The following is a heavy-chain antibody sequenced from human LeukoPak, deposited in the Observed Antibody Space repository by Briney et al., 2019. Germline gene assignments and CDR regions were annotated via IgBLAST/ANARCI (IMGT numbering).Heavy chain of an antibody. CDR2: LSGSGEII. V-gene: IGHV3-11*01. CDR1: GFTFSDYY. CDR3: ARAGQNNWFDP. Sequence: GGSLRLSCAASGFTFSDYYMSRVRQAPGKGLEWVSFLSGSGEIIYYADSVKGRFTISRNNAKNSLYLQVNSLRAEDTAVYHCARAGQNNWFDPWGQGTLVTVSS. J-gene: IGHJ5*02.